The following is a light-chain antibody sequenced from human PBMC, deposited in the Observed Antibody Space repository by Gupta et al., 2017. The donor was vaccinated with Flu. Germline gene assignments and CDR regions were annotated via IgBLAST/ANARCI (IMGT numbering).Light chain of an antibody. V-gene: IGKV3-11*01. CDR3: QQRSNWPPA. CDR1: QSVSSY. Sequence: EIVLTQSPAPLSLSPGERATLSCSARQSVSSYLAWYQQKPGQAPRLLIYDASNRATGIPARFSGSGSGTDFTLTISSLEPEDFAVYYCQQRSNWPPAFGGGTKVEIK. CDR2: DAS. J-gene: IGKJ4*01.